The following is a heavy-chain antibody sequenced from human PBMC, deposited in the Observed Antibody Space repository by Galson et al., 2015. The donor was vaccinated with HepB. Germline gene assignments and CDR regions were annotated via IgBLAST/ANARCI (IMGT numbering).Heavy chain of an antibody. J-gene: IGHJ6*03. CDR2: INPNSGGT. D-gene: IGHD6-19*01. Sequence: SVKVSCKASGYTFTGYYMHWVRQAPGQGLEWMGWINPNSGGTNYAQKFQGRVTMTRDTSISTAYMELSRLRSDDTAVYYCARDVMIEAVAGNWDYYYYYMDVWGKGTTVTVSS. CDR1: GYTFTGYY. V-gene: IGHV1-2*02. CDR3: ARDVMIEAVAGNWDYYYYYMDV.